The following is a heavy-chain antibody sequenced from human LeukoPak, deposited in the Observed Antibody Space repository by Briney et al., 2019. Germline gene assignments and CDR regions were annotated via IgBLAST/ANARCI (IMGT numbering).Heavy chain of an antibody. V-gene: IGHV4-34*01. CDR2: INHSGST. D-gene: IGHD3-10*01. CDR1: GGSFSGYY. J-gene: IGHJ5*02. Sequence: SETLSLTCAVYGGSFSGYYWSWIRQPPGKGLEWIGEINHSGSTNYNPSLKSRVTISVDTSKNQFSLKLSSVTAADTAVYYCARGYYYGSGAVPPANCFDPWGQGTLVTVSS. CDR3: ARGYYYGSGAVPPANCFDP.